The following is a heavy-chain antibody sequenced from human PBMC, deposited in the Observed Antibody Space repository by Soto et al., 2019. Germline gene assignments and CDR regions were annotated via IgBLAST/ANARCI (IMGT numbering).Heavy chain of an antibody. Sequence: QRKGLEWLGYIYYSGSTLYNPSLRSRVTISVDTSKNQFSLNLTSMTAADTAVYYCARTRDQACSGGSCYYYYYMDVWGKGTTVTVYS. D-gene: IGHD2-15*01. CDR3: ARTRDQACSGGSCYYYYYMDV. J-gene: IGHJ6*03. V-gene: IGHV4-59*08. CDR2: IYYSGST.